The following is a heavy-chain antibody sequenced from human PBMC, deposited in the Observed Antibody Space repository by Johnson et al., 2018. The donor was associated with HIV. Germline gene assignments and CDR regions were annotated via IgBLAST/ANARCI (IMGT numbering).Heavy chain of an antibody. J-gene: IGHJ3*02. D-gene: IGHD3-16*02. CDR2: IRYDGNSK. CDR3: ARGGITFGGVIAPGAFDI. CDR1: GFTFSNYG. V-gene: IGHV3-30*02. Sequence: QVQLVESGGGVVQPGGSLRLSCAASGFTFSNYGMHWARQAPGKRLEWVAFIRYDGNSKYYATSVKGRFTISRDNSKNTLYLQMGSLRAEDMAVYYCARGGITFGGVIAPGAFDIWSQGTMVTVSS.